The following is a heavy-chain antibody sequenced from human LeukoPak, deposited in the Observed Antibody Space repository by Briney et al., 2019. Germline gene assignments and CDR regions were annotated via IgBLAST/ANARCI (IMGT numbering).Heavy chain of an antibody. D-gene: IGHD1-26*01. V-gene: IGHV3-53*01. J-gene: IGHJ4*02. Sequence: GGSLRLSCAASGFTVSSNYMSWVRQAPGKGLEWVSVIYSGGSTYYADSVKGRFTISRDNAKNTLYLQMNSLRAEDTAVYFCAGLTKVGATLIDYWGQGALVTVSS. CDR1: GFTVSSNY. CDR2: IYSGGST. CDR3: AGLTKVGATLIDY.